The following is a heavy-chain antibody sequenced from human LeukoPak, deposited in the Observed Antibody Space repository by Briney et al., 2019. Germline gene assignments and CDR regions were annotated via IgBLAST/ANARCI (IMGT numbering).Heavy chain of an antibody. Sequence: GGSLRLSCAASGFTFSTYSMNWVRLAPGKGLEWDSSIGTSGRYIYYADSVKGRFTISRDNAKNSLYLQMNSLRAEDTAVYYCARETLGAIWGQGTMVTVSS. V-gene: IGHV3-21*01. CDR1: GFTFSTYS. J-gene: IGHJ3*02. CDR2: IGTSGRYI. D-gene: IGHD3-16*01. CDR3: ARETLGAI.